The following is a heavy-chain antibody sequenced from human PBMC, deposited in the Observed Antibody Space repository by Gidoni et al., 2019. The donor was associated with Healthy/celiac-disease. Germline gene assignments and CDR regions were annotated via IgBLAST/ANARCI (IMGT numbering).Heavy chain of an antibody. CDR3: ARSHDFGSGYSGGMDV. CDR1: VGSISRGRYY. Sequence: QVQLHESSPGLVKPSTTLYLTRTVSVGSISRGRYYWSWIRQPAGKGLEWIGRIYTSGSTNYNPSLKSRVTISVDTSKNKFSLKLSSVTAADTAVYYCARSHDFGSGYSGGMDVWGQGTTVTVSS. D-gene: IGHD3-3*01. J-gene: IGHJ6*02. CDR2: IYTSGST. V-gene: IGHV4-61*02.